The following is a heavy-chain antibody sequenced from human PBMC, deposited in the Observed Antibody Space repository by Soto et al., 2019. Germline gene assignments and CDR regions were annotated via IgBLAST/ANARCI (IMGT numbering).Heavy chain of an antibody. D-gene: IGHD3-10*01. J-gene: IGHJ4*02. Sequence: GGSLRLSCETSGFAFSNYWMNWVRQVPGKGLEWVANIRQDGSEINYVDSVRVRFTISRDNDKSSLNLQMNSLRAEDTAVYHCVRSSGWTGDYWGQGVLVTVSS. CDR3: VRSSGWTGDY. V-gene: IGHV3-7*04. CDR1: GFAFSNYW. CDR2: IRQDGSEI.